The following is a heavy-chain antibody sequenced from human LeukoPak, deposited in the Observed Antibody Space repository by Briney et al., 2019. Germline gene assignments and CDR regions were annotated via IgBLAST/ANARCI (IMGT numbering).Heavy chain of an antibody. CDR1: GYTFTGYY. D-gene: IGHD4-17*01. J-gene: IGHJ5*02. CDR2: INPNSGGT. V-gene: IGHV1-2*06. CDR3: ARPFYGDYDNWFDP. Sequence: ASVKVSCKASGYTFTGYYMHWVRQAPGQGLEWMGRINPNSGGTNYAQKFQGRVTMTRDTSISTAYMELSRLRSDDTAVYYCARPFYGDYDNWFDPWGQGTLLTVSS.